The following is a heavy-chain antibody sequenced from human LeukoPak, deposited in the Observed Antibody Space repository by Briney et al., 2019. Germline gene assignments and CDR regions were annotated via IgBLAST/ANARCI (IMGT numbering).Heavy chain of an antibody. V-gene: IGHV1-69*01. D-gene: IGHD2-15*01. CDR2: IIPIFGTA. J-gene: IGHJ4*02. CDR3: ARGSALLALSFDY. Sequence: GVIIPIFGTANYAQKFQGRVTITADESTSTAYMELSSLRSEDTAVHYCARGSALLALSFDYWGQGTLVTVSS.